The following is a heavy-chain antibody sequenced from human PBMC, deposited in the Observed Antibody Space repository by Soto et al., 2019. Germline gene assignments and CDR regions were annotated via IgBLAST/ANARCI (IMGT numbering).Heavy chain of an antibody. CDR3: GDEFEYTLSRFSYFDY. CDR1: GFTFSSYG. Sequence: GGSLRLSCAASGFTFSSYGMHWVRQAPGKGLEWVAVIWDDGSNKYYADSVKGRFTISRDNSKNTLYLQMNSLRAKDTAVYYGGDEFEYTLSRFSYFDYWGQGTLFTVSS. V-gene: IGHV3-33*06. D-gene: IGHD3-3*01. J-gene: IGHJ4*02. CDR2: IWDDGSNK.